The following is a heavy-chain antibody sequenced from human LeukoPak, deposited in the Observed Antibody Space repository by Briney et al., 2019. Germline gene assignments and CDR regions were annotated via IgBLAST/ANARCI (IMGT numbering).Heavy chain of an antibody. D-gene: IGHD3-22*01. CDR1: GFTFSDYY. CDR2: IKTDGSEK. Sequence: NPGGSLRLSCAASGFTFSDYYMSWIRQAPGKGLQWVANIKTDGSEKYYVDSVKGRFTISRDNAKNSLYLQMNSLRAEDTAVYYCATYSSLNRREFQYWGQGTLLTVSS. V-gene: IGHV3-7*01. CDR3: ATYSSLNRREFQY. J-gene: IGHJ1*01.